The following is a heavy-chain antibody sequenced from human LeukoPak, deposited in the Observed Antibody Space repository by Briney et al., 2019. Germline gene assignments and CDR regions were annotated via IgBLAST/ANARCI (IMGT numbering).Heavy chain of an antibody. Sequence: SETLSLTCTVSGGSISSSSYYWGWIRQPPGKGLEWIGSIYYSGSTYYNPSLKSRVTISVDTSKNQFSLKLSSVTAADTAVYYCARLYCSGGSCYQRDYWGQGTLVTVSS. CDR2: IYYSGST. D-gene: IGHD2-15*01. J-gene: IGHJ4*02. V-gene: IGHV4-39*07. CDR1: GGSISSSSYY. CDR3: ARLYCSGGSCYQRDY.